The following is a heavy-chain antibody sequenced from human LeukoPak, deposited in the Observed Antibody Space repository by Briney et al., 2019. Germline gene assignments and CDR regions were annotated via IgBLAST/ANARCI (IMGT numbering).Heavy chain of an antibody. D-gene: IGHD6-6*01. CDR1: GFTFSSYG. CDR2: ISYDGSNK. Sequence: PGGSLRLSCAASGFTFSSYGMHWVRQAPGKGLEWVAVISYDGSNKYYADSVKGRFTISRDNSKNTLYLQMNSLRAEDTAVYYCAKDSSSSLVFDYWGQGTLVTVSS. CDR3: AKDSSSSLVFDY. J-gene: IGHJ4*02. V-gene: IGHV3-30*18.